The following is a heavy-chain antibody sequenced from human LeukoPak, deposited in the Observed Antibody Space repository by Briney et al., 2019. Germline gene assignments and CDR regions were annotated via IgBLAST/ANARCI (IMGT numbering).Heavy chain of an antibody. V-gene: IGHV4-39*01. CDR3: ARHITMIVVGLDY. Sequence: PSETLSLTCTVSGGSISSSSYYWGWIRQPPGKGLEWIGRIYYSGSTYYNPSLKSRVTISVDTSKSQFSLKLRYVTAADTAVYYCARHITMIVVGLDYWGQGTLVTVSS. CDR2: IYYSGST. J-gene: IGHJ4*02. D-gene: IGHD3-22*01. CDR1: GGSISSSSYY.